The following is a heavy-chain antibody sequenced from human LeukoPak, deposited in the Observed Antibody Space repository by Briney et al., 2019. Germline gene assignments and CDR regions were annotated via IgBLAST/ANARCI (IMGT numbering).Heavy chain of an antibody. Sequence: GGSLRLSCAASGFTFSDYYMSWVRQAPGKGLEWVAVISYDGSNKYYADSVKGRFTISRDNSKNTLYLQMNSLRAEDTAVYYCAKCLYYYDSSGYSFWDYWGQGTLVTVSS. V-gene: IGHV3-30*18. CDR3: AKCLYYYDSSGYSFWDY. CDR2: ISYDGSNK. CDR1: GFTFSDYY. D-gene: IGHD3-22*01. J-gene: IGHJ4*02.